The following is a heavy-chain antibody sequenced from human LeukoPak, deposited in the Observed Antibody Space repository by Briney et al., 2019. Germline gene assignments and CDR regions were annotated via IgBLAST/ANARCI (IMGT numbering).Heavy chain of an antibody. V-gene: IGHV3-21*01. CDR1: QFTFSRYW. CDR3: ARDPNMVRGVIIYYYGMDV. CDR2: ISSSRSYI. J-gene: IGHJ6*02. Sequence: GGSLRLSCAASQFTFSRYWMSWVRQAPGKGLEWVSSISSSRSYIYYADSVKGRFTISRDNAKNSLYLQMNSLRAEDTAVYYCARDPNMVRGVIIYYYGMDVWGQGTTVTVSS. D-gene: IGHD3-10*01.